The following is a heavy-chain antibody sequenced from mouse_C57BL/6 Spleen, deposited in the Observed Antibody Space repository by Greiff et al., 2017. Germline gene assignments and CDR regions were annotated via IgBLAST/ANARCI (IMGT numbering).Heavy chain of an antibody. CDR1: GFTFSDYG. CDR2: ISSGSSTI. Sequence: EVKLVESGGGLVKPGGSLKLSCAASGFTFSDYGMHWVRQAPEKGLEWVAYISSGSSTIYYADKVKGRFTISRDNAKNTLFLQMTSLRSEDTAMYYCARNGYYSYAMDYWGQGTSVTVSS. J-gene: IGHJ4*01. D-gene: IGHD2-3*01. CDR3: ARNGYYSYAMDY. V-gene: IGHV5-17*01.